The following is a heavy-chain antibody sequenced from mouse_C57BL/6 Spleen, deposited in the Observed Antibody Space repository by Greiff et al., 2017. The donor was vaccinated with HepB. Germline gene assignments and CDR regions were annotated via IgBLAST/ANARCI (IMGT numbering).Heavy chain of an antibody. J-gene: IGHJ4*01. CDR1: GYTFTSYW. V-gene: IGHV1-69*01. CDR3: ASIGDYGSSYGGAMDY. CDR2: IDPSDSYT. D-gene: IGHD1-1*01. Sequence: QVQLQQPGAELVMPGASVKLSCKASGYTFTSYWMHWVKQRPGQGLEWIGEIDPSDSYTNYNQKFKGKSTLTVDKSSSTAYMQLSSLTSEDSAVYYCASIGDYGSSYGGAMDYWGQGTSVTVSS.